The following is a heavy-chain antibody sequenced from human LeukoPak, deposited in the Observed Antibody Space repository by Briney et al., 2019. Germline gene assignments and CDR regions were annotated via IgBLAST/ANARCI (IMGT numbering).Heavy chain of an antibody. CDR3: PRDASYGYDSLDY. D-gene: IGHD5-18*01. CDR2: ISGSGGST. J-gene: IGHJ4*02. Sequence: GGSLRLSCAASGFTFSSDAMSWVRQPPGKGLEWVSAISGSGGSTYYADSVKRRFTISRDNSKNTLYLQMNSLRAEATTGYYFPRDASYGYDSLDYWGQGTHVTASS. V-gene: IGHV3-23*01. CDR1: GFTFSSDA.